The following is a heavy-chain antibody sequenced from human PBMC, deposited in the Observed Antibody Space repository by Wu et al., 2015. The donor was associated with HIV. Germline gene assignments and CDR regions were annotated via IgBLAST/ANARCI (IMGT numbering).Heavy chain of an antibody. J-gene: IGHJ4*02. D-gene: IGHD3-22*01. CDR2: IIPIFGTA. CDR3: ARDRGSSGYYESQGFDY. Sequence: SYAISWVRQAPGQGLEWMGRIIPIFGTANYAQKFQGRVTITADESTSTAYMELSSLRSEDTAVYYCARDRGSSGYYESQGFDYWGQGTLVTVSS. V-gene: IGHV1-69*15. CDR1: SYA.